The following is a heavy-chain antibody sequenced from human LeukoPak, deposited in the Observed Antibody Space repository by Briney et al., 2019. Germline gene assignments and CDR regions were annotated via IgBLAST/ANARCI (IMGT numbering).Heavy chain of an antibody. CDR1: GFTFSSYS. CDR2: ISSSSSTI. Sequence: SGGSLRLSCAASGFTFSSYSMNWVRQAPGKGLEWISYISSSSSTIYYADSVKGRVTISRDNAKNSLYLQMNSLRAEDTAVYYCARERVGYKRVTIFGVAGGTSDAFDIWGQGTMVTVSS. J-gene: IGHJ3*02. CDR3: ARERVGYKRVTIFGVAGGTSDAFDI. D-gene: IGHD3-3*01. V-gene: IGHV3-48*01.